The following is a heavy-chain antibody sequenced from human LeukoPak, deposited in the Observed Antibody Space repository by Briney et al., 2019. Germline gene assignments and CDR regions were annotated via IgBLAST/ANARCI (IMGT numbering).Heavy chain of an antibody. V-gene: IGHV4-34*01. J-gene: IGHJ3*02. D-gene: IGHD3-10*01. CDR3: ARHMVRGVIILNPGAFDI. CDR1: GGSFSGYY. Sequence: KPSETLSLTCAVYGGSFSGYYWSWIRQPPGKGLEWIGEINHSGSTNSNPSLKSRVTISVDTSKNQFSLKLSSVTAADTAVYYCARHMVRGVIILNPGAFDIWGQGTMVTVSS. CDR2: INHSGST.